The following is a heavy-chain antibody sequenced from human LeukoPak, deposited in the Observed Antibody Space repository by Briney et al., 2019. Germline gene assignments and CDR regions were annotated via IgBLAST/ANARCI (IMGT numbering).Heavy chain of an antibody. V-gene: IGHV3-74*01. Sequence: VGSLRLSCAASGFTFSTYCIHWVCQAPGEGLVWVSRISSDGSTTTYADSLKGGFTISRDNAKNTLYLQMNSLRAEDTAVSYCARVKYCSSASCYSYFDYWGQGTLVTVSS. CDR1: GFTFSTYC. J-gene: IGHJ4*02. CDR3: ARVKYCSSASCYSYFDY. CDR2: ISSDGSTT. D-gene: IGHD2-2*01.